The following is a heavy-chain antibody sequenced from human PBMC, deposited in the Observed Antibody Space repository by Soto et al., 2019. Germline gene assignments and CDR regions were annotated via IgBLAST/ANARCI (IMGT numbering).Heavy chain of an antibody. Sequence: GGSLRLSCAASGFTFSSDGMHWVRQAPGKGLEWVAVICYDGSNKYYADSVKGRFTISRDNSKNTLYLQMNSLRAEDMAVYYCAREGLSVYYFDYWGQGTLVTVSS. D-gene: IGHD2-21*02. CDR2: ICYDGSNK. V-gene: IGHV3-33*01. J-gene: IGHJ4*02. CDR3: AREGLSVYYFDY. CDR1: GFTFSSDG.